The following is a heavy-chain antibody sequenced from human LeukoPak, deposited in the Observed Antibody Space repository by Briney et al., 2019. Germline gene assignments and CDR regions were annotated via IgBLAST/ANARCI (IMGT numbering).Heavy chain of an antibody. CDR2: IYYSGST. CDR1: GGSTSSYY. CDR3: ARAEGWIQPYGMDV. D-gene: IGHD5-18*01. Sequence: PSETLSLTCTVSGGSTSSYYWSWIRQPPGKGLEWIGYIYYSGSTNYNPSLKSRVTISVDTSKNQFSLKLSSVTAADTAVYYCARAEGWIQPYGMDVWGQGTTVTVSS. J-gene: IGHJ6*02. V-gene: IGHV4-59*01.